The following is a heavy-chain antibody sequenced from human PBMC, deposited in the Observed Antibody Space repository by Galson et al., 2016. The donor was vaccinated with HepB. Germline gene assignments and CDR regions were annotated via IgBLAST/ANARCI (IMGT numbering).Heavy chain of an antibody. V-gene: IGHV3-7*03. CDR1: GFVFSTYL. CDR2: IKHAGGEK. J-gene: IGHJ6*02. Sequence: SLRLPCAASGFVFSTYLMTWVRQAPGRGLEWVANIKHAGGEKYYVESVKGRFIISRDNAQDSLYLQMNSLRDEDTAMYYCARWNYGWDVWGQGATVTVSS. CDR3: ARWNYGWDV.